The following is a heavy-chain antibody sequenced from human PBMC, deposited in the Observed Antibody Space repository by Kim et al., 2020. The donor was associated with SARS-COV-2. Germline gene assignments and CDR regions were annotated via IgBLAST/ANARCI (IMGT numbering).Heavy chain of an antibody. CDR3: ARGETYYYDSSGYRAFDY. D-gene: IGHD3-22*01. Sequence: GGSLRLSCAASGFTFSSYSMNWVRQAPGKGLEWVSSISSSSSYIYYADSVKGRFTISRDNAKNSLYLQMNSLRAEDTAVYYCARGETYYYDSSGYRAFDYWGQGTLVTVSS. CDR2: ISSSSSYI. CDR1: GFTFSSYS. J-gene: IGHJ4*02. V-gene: IGHV3-21*01.